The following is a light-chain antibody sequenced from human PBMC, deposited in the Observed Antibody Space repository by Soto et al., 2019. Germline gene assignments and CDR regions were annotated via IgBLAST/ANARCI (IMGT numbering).Light chain of an antibody. J-gene: IGLJ2*01. CDR2: GNS. Sequence: QSVLTQPPSVSGAPGQRVTISCTGSSSNIGAGYDVHWYQQLPGTAPKLLIYGNSNRPSGVPDRFSGSKSGTSASLAITGLRAEDGADFSCQSYDSSLGVSVLGGGTKLTVL. CDR3: QSYDSSLGVSV. CDR1: SSNIGAGYD. V-gene: IGLV1-40*01.